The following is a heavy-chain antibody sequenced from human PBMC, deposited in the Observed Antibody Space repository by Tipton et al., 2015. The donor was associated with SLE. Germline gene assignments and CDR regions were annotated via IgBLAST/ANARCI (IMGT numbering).Heavy chain of an antibody. CDR1: GGSISSHY. Sequence: TLSLTCTVSGGSISSHYWSWIRQSPGKGLEWIGEINHSGSTNYNPSLKSRVTISVDTSKNQFSLKLSSVTAADTAVYYCARSLVVAAWGYYYYYMDVWGKGTTVTVSS. D-gene: IGHD2-15*01. CDR3: ARSLVVAAWGYYYYYMDV. V-gene: IGHV4-34*01. CDR2: INHSGST. J-gene: IGHJ6*03.